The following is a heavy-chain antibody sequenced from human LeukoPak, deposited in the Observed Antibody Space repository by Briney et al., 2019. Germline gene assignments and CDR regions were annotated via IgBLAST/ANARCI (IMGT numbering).Heavy chain of an antibody. CDR3: SLNYYDSSGYGLNAFDI. Sequence: GESLKISCRGSGYSFTSYWIGWVRQMPGKGLGWMGIIYPGDSDTRYSPSFQGQVTISADKSISTAYLQWSSLKASDTAMYYCSLNYYDSSGYGLNAFDIWGQGTMVTVSS. J-gene: IGHJ3*02. CDR1: GYSFTSYW. CDR2: IYPGDSDT. D-gene: IGHD3-22*01. V-gene: IGHV5-51*01.